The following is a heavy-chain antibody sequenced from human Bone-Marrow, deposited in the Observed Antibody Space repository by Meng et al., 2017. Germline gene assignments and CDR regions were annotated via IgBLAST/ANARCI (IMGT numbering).Heavy chain of an antibody. Sequence: VHVVRLGAEVTKPGTSVTASCKASDNSVSAYYINCVRQAPGQGLEWMGRINPNSGGTNYAQNFQGRVTMTRDTSTSTVYMELSSLSSEDTAVYYCARVGNYYDSSGYLFVFDYWGQGTLVTVSS. CDR3: ARVGNYYDSSGYLFVFDY. V-gene: IGHV1-2*06. D-gene: IGHD3-22*01. CDR1: DNSVSAYY. CDR2: INPNSGGT. J-gene: IGHJ4*02.